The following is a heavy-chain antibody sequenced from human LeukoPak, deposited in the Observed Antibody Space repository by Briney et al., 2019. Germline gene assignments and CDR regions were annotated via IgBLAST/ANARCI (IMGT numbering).Heavy chain of an antibody. J-gene: IGHJ4*02. V-gene: IGHV4-59*01. D-gene: IGHD3-22*01. CDR2: IYNSGST. Sequence: PSETLSLTCSVSGGSISTYYWSWIRQTPGKGLEQIGYIYNSGSTNYNPSLEGRVTMSIDTSKNQFSLKLSSVSAADTAVYYCTRGGYYEPIDSWGQGTLVTVSS. CDR1: GGSISTYY. CDR3: TRGGYYEPIDS.